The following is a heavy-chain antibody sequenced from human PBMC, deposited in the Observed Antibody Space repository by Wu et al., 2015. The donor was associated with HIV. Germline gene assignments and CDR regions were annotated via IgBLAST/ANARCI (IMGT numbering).Heavy chain of an antibody. V-gene: IGHV1-69-2*01. D-gene: IGHD1-1*01. CDR3: AAAFNYNPQRDGFDL. CDR1: GFAFINYY. J-gene: IGHJ3*01. Sequence: VQLVQSGAEVKAPGTSMKVSCRTSGFAFINYYISWVQQAPGKGLKWMGFVDPENGQTMYAEKFRRRVTITADRSTDTAYMELTRLTPEDTAIYYCAAAFNYNPQRDGFDLWGQGTMVTVSS. CDR2: VDPENGQT.